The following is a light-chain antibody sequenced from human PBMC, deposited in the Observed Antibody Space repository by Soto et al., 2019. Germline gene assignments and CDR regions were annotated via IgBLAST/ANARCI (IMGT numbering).Light chain of an antibody. CDR1: QGISTY. CDR3: QQFNSYPPDT. Sequence: DVQLTQSPSFLSSSIGERVTITCRASQGISTYLAWYQQKPGKAPKRLIYAASTLQSGTPSRFSGSGSGTEFTLTITSMKHEDFATYYCQQFNSYPPDTFGQGTKLEIK. CDR2: AAS. V-gene: IGKV1-9*01. J-gene: IGKJ2*01.